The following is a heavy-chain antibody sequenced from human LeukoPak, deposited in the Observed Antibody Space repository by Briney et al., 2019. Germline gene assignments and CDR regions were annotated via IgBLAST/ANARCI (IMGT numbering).Heavy chain of an antibody. CDR1: GFTFSSYA. Sequence: PGGSLRRSCAASGFTFSSYAMSWVRQAPGKGLEWVSGISGSGDNTYYADSVKGRFTISRDNSENTLYVQVNSLGTEDTAAYYCAKGSYYDSSGSFYFDYWGQGTLVTVSS. CDR2: ISGSGDNT. J-gene: IGHJ4*02. V-gene: IGHV3-23*01. D-gene: IGHD3-22*01. CDR3: AKGSYYDSSGSFYFDY.